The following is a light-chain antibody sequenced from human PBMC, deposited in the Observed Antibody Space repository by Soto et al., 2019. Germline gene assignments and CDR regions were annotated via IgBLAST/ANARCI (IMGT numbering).Light chain of an antibody. V-gene: IGKV1-9*01. J-gene: IGKJ3*01. CDR2: DAS. CDR3: QKCNSAPFT. Sequence: IQFTQSPSSLSASVGDRVTITCRASQGISSYLGWYQQTTGKAPNLLIYDASTLHSGVPSRFRGGGSGTDCTLTISRLQPEDVATYYCQKCNSAPFTFGPGAKVDIK. CDR1: QGISSY.